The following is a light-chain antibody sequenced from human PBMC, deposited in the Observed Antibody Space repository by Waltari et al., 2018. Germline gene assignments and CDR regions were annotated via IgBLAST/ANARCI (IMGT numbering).Light chain of an antibody. Sequence: VLTQSPGTLSLSPGESATLSCRASQSVSSSYLAWYQQKPGRAPRLLIFGASSRASGIPDRFNGSGSGTEFTLTISRLEPEDFAMYYCQQYVDSRWTFGQGTKVEIK. CDR3: QQYVDSRWT. V-gene: IGKV3-20*01. J-gene: IGKJ1*01. CDR1: QSVSSSY. CDR2: GAS.